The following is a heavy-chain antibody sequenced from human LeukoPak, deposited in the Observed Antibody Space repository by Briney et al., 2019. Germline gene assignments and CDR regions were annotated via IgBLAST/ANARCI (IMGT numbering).Heavy chain of an antibody. CDR3: ARSGALDY. J-gene: IGHJ4*02. Sequence: SETLSLTRAVYGGSFSGYYWSWIRQPPGKGLEWIGEINHSGSTNYNPSLKSRVTISVDTSKNQFSLKLSSVTAADTAVYYCARSGALDYWGQGTLVTVSS. CDR2: INHSGST. CDR1: GGSFSGYY. V-gene: IGHV4-34*01. D-gene: IGHD7-27*01.